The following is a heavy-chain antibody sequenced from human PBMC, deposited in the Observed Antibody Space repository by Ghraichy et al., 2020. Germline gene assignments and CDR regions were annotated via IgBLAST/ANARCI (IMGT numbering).Heavy chain of an antibody. D-gene: IGHD6-19*01. CDR1: GFTFSSYA. V-gene: IGHV3-64*01. J-gene: IGHJ4*02. CDR3: ARALDQTSGLKRGFDS. CDR2: FSSDGGTT. Sequence: GGSLRLSCATSGFTFSSYAMQWVRQAPGKGLEHVSSFSSDGGTTYYANSVKGRFIISRDNSKNRLYLQMGSLRAEDMAVYYCARALDQTSGLKRGFDSWGQGTLVTVSS.